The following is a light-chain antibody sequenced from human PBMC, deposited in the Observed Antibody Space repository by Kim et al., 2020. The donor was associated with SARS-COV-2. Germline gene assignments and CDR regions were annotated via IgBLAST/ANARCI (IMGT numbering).Light chain of an antibody. CDR3: SSYTSSSTYV. J-gene: IGLJ1*01. V-gene: IGLV2-14*01. CDR2: DVS. Sequence: QSALNQPASVSGSPGQSISISCTGTSSDVGGYNYVAWYQQHPGKAPKLMIYDVSKRPSGVSNRFSGSKSGNTASLTISGLQAEDEADYYCSSYTSSSTYVFATGTKVTVL. CDR1: SSDVGGYNY.